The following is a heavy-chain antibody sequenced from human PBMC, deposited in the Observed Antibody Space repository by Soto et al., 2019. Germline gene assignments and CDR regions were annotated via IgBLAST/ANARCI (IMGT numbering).Heavy chain of an antibody. J-gene: IGHJ4*02. D-gene: IGHD2-15*01. V-gene: IGHV1-3*01. CDR2: INGGNGNR. CDR1: GYTFTSYA. Sequence: ASVKVSCKASGYTFTSYAMHWVRQAPGQRLEWMGWINGGNGNRKYSQKFQGRVTITRDTSASTAYMELSSLRSEDTAVYYCARGPGGPDGPGDYWGQGTLVTVSS. CDR3: ARGPGGPDGPGDY.